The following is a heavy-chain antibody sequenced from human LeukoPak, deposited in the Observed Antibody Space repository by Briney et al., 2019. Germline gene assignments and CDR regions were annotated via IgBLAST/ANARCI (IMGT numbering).Heavy chain of an antibody. J-gene: IGHJ4*02. Sequence: SGPTLVKPTQTLTLTCTFSGFSLSTSGVGVGWIRQPPGKALEWLALIYWDDDKRYSPSLNNRLTITKDTSKNQVVLTMTNMDPVDTVTYYCAHRLPGYISGWSHGNFDYWGQGTLVTVSS. CDR2: IYWDDDK. CDR1: GFSLSTSGVG. D-gene: IGHD6-19*01. CDR3: AHRLPGYISGWSHGNFDY. V-gene: IGHV2-5*02.